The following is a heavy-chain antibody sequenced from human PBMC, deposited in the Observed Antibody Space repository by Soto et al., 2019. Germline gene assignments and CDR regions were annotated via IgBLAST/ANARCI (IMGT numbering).Heavy chain of an antibody. CDR3: AREPSI. V-gene: IGHV4-31*01. CDR2: IYYSGGT. J-gene: IGHJ4*02. Sequence: SETLSLTCTVSGGSISSGGYFWNWIRQHPGKGLEWIGYIYYSGGTYYNPSLKSLVTISVDTSKNHFSLKLSSVTAADTAVYYCAREPSIWGQGTLVTVSS. CDR1: GGSISSGGYF.